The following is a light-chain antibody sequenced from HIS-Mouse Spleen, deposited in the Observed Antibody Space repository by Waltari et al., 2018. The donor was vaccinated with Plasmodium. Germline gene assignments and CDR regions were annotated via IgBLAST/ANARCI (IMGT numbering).Light chain of an antibody. J-gene: IGKJ3*01. CDR2: GAS. V-gene: IGKV3-15*01. CDR3: QQYNNWSFT. Sequence: EIVMTQSPATLSVSPAERATLSCRASQGVSRNLAWYQQKPGQAPRLLIYGASTRATRTPARFRGSGSGTEFTLTISSLQSEDFAVFYCQQYNNWSFTFGPGNKVDIK. CDR1: QGVSRN.